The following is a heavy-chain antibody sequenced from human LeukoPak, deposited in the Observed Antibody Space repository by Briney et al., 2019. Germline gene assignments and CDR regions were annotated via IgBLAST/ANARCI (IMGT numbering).Heavy chain of an antibody. V-gene: IGHV4-59*08. J-gene: IGHJ3*02. CDR1: GGSISSHY. CDR3: GRCDNLGRYDAFDI. D-gene: IGHD3-9*01. CDR2: IYYIGSK. Sequence: PSETLSLTCTVSGGSISSHYGSWIRPPPGKGMEWIAYIYYIGSKNYHPSLKSGVTISIDTPKNQFSLKLSSVPAADTAVYYCGRCDNLGRYDAFDIWGQVAMVTAS.